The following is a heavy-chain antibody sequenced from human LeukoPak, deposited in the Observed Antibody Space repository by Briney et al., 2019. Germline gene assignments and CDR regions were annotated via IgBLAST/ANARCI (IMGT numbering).Heavy chain of an antibody. CDR1: GFTFSSYD. D-gene: IGHD2-2*01. Sequence: GGSLRLSCAASGFTFSSYDMHWVRQATGKGLEWVSAIGTAGDTYYPGSVKGRFTISRENAKNSLYLQMNSLRAGDTAVYYCAREKYQLHNYYYYYYMDVWGKGTTVTVSS. V-gene: IGHV3-13*01. CDR3: AREKYQLHNYYYYYYMDV. J-gene: IGHJ6*03. CDR2: IGTAGDT.